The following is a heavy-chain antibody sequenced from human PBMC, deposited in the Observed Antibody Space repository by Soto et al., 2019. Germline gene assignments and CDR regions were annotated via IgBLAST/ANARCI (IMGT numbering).Heavy chain of an antibody. J-gene: IGHJ4*02. CDR3: VRLDTTTTTILNY. Sequence: SETLSLTCNVSGASIRSNNYYWGWIRQPPGRGLEWIGSILYSGSTYYNPSLKSRGDISADTSKNQISLRLTSVTAADTAVYFCVRLDTTTTTILNYWGQGALVTVSS. CDR1: GASIRSNNYY. D-gene: IGHD4-17*01. CDR2: ILYSGST. V-gene: IGHV4-39*01.